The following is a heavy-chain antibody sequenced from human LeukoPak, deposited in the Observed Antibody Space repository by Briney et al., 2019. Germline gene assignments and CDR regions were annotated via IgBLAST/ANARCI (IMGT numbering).Heavy chain of an antibody. CDR3: ARSRITMVRGVYENWFDP. J-gene: IGHJ5*02. V-gene: IGHV1-2*02. Sequence: ASVKVSCKASGYTFTGYYMHWVRQAPGQGLEWMGWINPNSGGTNYAQKFQGRVTMTRDTSISTAYMELRSLRSDDTAVYYCARSRITMVRGVYENWFDPWGQGTLVTVSS. CDR2: INPNSGGT. D-gene: IGHD3-10*01. CDR1: GYTFTGYY.